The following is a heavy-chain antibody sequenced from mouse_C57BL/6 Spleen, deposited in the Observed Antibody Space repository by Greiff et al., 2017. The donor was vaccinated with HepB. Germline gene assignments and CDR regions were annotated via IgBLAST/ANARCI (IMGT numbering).Heavy chain of an antibody. CDR2: INPNNGGT. J-gene: IGHJ1*03. V-gene: IGHV1-18*01. Sequence: SGPELVKPGASVKIPCKASGYTFTDYNMDWVKQSHGKSLEWIGDINPNNGGTIYNQKFKGKATLTVDKSSSTAYMELRSLTSEDTAVYYCARWIYYGSSYWYFDVWGTGTTVTVSS. CDR1: GYTFTDYN. D-gene: IGHD1-1*01. CDR3: ARWIYYGSSYWYFDV.